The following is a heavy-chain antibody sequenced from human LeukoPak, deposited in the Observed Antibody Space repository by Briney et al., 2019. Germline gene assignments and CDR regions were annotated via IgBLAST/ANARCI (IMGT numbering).Heavy chain of an antibody. CDR2: IYSGGST. Sequence: GGSLRLSCAASGFTVSSNYMSWVRQAPGKGLEWVSVIYSGGSTYYADSVKGRFTISRDNSKNTLYLQMNSLRAEDTAVYSCARVASGSYYYPFDYWGQGTLVTVSS. V-gene: IGHV3-53*01. CDR3: ARVASGSYYYPFDY. CDR1: GFTVSSNY. J-gene: IGHJ4*02. D-gene: IGHD1-26*01.